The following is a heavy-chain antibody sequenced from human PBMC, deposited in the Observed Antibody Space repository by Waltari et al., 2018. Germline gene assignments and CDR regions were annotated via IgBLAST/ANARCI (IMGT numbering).Heavy chain of an antibody. J-gene: IGHJ4*02. CDR3: AREGYYYGSGSPYYFDY. V-gene: IGHV4-61*02. CDR1: GRSISSVSYY. Sequence: QVQLQESGPGLVTPSQTLSLTCTVSGRSISSVSYYRSWIRQPAGKGLEWIGRIYTSGSTNYNPSLKSRVTISVDTSKNQFSLKLSSVTAADTAVYYCAREGYYYGSGSPYYFDYWGQGTLVTVSS. D-gene: IGHD3-10*01. CDR2: IYTSGST.